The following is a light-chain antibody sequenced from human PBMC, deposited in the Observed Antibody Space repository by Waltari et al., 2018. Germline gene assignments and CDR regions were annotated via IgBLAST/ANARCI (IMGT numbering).Light chain of an antibody. Sequence: QSALTQPASVSGSPGQSVTIPCTGASSDIGRDYIVSWYQQHPGNAPKLIICDVSKRPSGVSDRFSGSKSGDTASLTISGLQFEDEADYYCCSYAGNYIWVFGGGTRLTVL. V-gene: IGLV2-23*02. CDR3: CSYAGNYIWV. J-gene: IGLJ3*02. CDR1: SSDIGRDYI. CDR2: DVS.